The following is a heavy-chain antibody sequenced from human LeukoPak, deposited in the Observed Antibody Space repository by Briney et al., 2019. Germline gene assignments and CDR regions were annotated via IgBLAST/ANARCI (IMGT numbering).Heavy chain of an antibody. V-gene: IGHV3-30*04. CDR3: ARSGRGGAFDI. D-gene: IGHD1-26*01. J-gene: IGHJ3*02. CDR1: GFTFSTYP. Sequence: PGRSLRLSCAASGFTFSTYPMHWVRQAPGKGLEWVAVISYDGSNKNYADSVKGRFTISGDNAKNTQYLQMNSLRAEDTAVYYCARSGRGGAFDIWGQGTMVTVSS. CDR2: ISYDGSNK.